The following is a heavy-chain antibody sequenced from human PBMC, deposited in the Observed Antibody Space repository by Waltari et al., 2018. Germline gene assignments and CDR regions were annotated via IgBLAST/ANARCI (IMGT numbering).Heavy chain of an antibody. CDR2: IYYSGST. Sequence: QLQLQESGPGLVKPSETLSLTCTVSGGSISSSSYYWGWIRQPPGKGLEWIGSIYYSGSTYYNPSLKSRVTISVDTSKTQFSLKLSSVTAADTAVYYCARQGYCSSTSCYRGMNAFDIWGQGTMVTVSS. V-gene: IGHV4-39*01. J-gene: IGHJ3*02. CDR1: GGSISSSSYY. CDR3: ARQGYCSSTSCYRGMNAFDI. D-gene: IGHD2-2*02.